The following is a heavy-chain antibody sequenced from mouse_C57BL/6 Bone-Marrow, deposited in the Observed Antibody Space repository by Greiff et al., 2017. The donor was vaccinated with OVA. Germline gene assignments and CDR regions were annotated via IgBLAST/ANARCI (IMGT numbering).Heavy chain of an antibody. CDR2: IYPGDGDT. CDR1: GYAFSSSW. J-gene: IGHJ1*03. Sequence: QVQLQQSGPELVKPGASVKISCKASGYAFSSSWMNWVKQRPGKGLEWIGRIYPGDGDTNYNGKFKGKATLTADKSSSTAYMQLSSLTSEDSAVYFWARRRGRSYGWYFDVWGTGTTVTVSS. D-gene: IGHD1-1*01. CDR3: ARRRGRSYGWYFDV. V-gene: IGHV1-82*01.